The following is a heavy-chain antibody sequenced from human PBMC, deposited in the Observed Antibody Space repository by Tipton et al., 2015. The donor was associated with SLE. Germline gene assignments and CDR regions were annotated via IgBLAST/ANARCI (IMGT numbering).Heavy chain of an antibody. D-gene: IGHD5-18*01. J-gene: IGHJ3*01. CDR2: IFYSDNT. V-gene: IGHV4-59*01. Sequence: TLSLTCTVSGGSISTFYWTWIRQPPGKGLEWIGYIFYSDNTNYNPSLKSRVTISVDTSKNQFSLELNSVTAADTAVYYCARGYTPDGFELWGPGTVVTVSS. CDR3: ARGYTPDGFEL. CDR1: GGSISTFY.